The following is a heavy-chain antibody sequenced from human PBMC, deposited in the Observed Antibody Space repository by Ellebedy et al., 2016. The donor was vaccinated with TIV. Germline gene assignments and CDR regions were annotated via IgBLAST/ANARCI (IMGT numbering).Heavy chain of an antibody. CDR2: ISASDGRT. D-gene: IGHD5-18*01. CDR3: AKDKIELWFEVFDM. Sequence: GESLKISXAASGFSFSAYAMSWVRQAPGKGLEWVSSISASDGRTYYADSVKGRFTISRDNSKNTLYLQMNSLRAEDTAVYYCAKDKIELWFEVFDMWGQGTMVTVSS. J-gene: IGHJ3*02. CDR1: GFSFSAYA. V-gene: IGHV3-23*01.